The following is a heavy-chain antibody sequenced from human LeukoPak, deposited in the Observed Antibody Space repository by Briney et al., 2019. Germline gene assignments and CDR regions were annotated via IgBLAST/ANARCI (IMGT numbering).Heavy chain of an antibody. CDR1: GGTFSSYA. CDR3: ARAPVPYYYYYGMDV. CDR2: IIPIFGTA. Sequence: SVKVSCKASGGTFSSYAISWVRQAPGQGLEWMGGIIPIFGTANYAQKFQGRVTITADESTSTAYMELSSLRSEDSAVYYCARAPVPYYYYYGMDVWGQGTTVTVSS. V-gene: IGHV1-69*13. J-gene: IGHJ6*02.